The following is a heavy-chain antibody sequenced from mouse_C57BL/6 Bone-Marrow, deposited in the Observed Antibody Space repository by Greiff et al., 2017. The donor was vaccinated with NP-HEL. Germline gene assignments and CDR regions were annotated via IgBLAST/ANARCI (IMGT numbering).Heavy chain of an antibody. Sequence: VKLVESGPELVKPGASVKLSCKASGYTFTSYDINWVKQRPGQGLEWIGWIYPRDGSTKYNEKFKGKATLTVDTSSSTAYMELHSLTSEDSAVYFCARSGMDYWGQGTSVTVSS. D-gene: IGHD3-2*02. CDR3: ARSGMDY. CDR2: IYPRDGST. CDR1: GYTFTSYD. V-gene: IGHV1-85*01. J-gene: IGHJ4*01.